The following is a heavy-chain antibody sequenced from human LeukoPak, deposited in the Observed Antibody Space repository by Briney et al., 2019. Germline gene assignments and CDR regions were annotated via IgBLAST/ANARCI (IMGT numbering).Heavy chain of an antibody. Sequence: PSETLSLTCAVYGGSFSGYYWSWIRQPPGKGLEWIGEINHSGGTNYNPSLKSRVTISVDTSKNQFSLKLSSVTAADTAVYYCAARLAAAGPFDYWGQGTLVTVSS. D-gene: IGHD6-13*01. J-gene: IGHJ4*02. CDR1: GGSFSGYY. V-gene: IGHV4-34*01. CDR3: AARLAAAGPFDY. CDR2: INHSGGT.